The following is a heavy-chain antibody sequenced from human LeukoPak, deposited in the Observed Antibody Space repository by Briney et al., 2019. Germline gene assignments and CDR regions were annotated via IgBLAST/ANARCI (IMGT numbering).Heavy chain of an antibody. Sequence: GGSLRLSCAASGFTFSSYAMSWVRQAPGKGLEWVSAISGSGGSTYYADSVKGRFTISRDNSKNTLYLQMSSLRAEDTAVYYCAKGGFGDYFSPGSQLIFYWGQGTLVTVSS. CDR3: AKGGFGDYFSPGSQLIFY. CDR1: GFTFSSYA. CDR2: ISGSGGST. J-gene: IGHJ4*02. V-gene: IGHV3-23*01. D-gene: IGHD2-21*02.